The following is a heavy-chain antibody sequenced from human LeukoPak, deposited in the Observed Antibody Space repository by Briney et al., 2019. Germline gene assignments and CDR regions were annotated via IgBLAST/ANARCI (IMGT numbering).Heavy chain of an antibody. Sequence: GGSLRLSCAASGFTFSSYAMSWVRQAPGKGPEWVSAISGSGGSTYYADSVKGRFTISRDNSKNTLYLQMNSLGAEDTAVYYCAKGGSSWSSYWGQGTLVTVSS. V-gene: IGHV3-23*01. D-gene: IGHD6-13*01. J-gene: IGHJ4*02. CDR2: ISGSGGST. CDR1: GFTFSSYA. CDR3: AKGGSSWSSY.